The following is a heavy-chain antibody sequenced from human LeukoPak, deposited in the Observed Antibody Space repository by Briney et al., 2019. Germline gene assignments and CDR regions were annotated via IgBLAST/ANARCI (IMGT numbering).Heavy chain of an antibody. J-gene: IGHJ3*02. D-gene: IGHD3-10*01. CDR1: GFRFDDYA. V-gene: IGHV3-9*01. Sequence: GRSLRLSCAASGFRFDDYAMHWVRQVPGKGLEWVSGISWNSDNTGYADSVKGRFTISRDNAKNSLYLQMNSLRAKDTALYYCAKGYYYGSGSYSRAFDIWGQGTMVTVSS. CDR2: ISWNSDNT. CDR3: AKGYYYGSGSYSRAFDI.